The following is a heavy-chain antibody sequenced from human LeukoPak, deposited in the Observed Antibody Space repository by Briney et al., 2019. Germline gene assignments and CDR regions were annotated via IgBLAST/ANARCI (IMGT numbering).Heavy chain of an antibody. CDR2: ISSSGSTI. D-gene: IGHD3-22*01. CDR1: GFTFSDYY. V-gene: IGHV3-11*01. J-gene: IGHJ4*02. CDR3: ARHGTYYYDSSGYYPY. Sequence: GGSLRLSCAASGFTFSDYYMSLIRQAPGKGLEWVSYISSSGSTIYYADSVKGRFTISRDNAKNSLYLQMNSLRAEDTAVYYCARHGTYYYDSSGYYPYWGQGTLVTVSS.